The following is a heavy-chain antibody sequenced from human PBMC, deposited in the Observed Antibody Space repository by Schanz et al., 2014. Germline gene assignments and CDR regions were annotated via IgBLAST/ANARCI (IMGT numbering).Heavy chain of an antibody. V-gene: IGHV3-23*04. CDR2: ISGSGGST. CDR1: GFTFSSYA. CDR3: ARPALWVGDNCFDP. Sequence: VQLVESGGGVVQPGRSLRLSCAASGFTFSSYALHWVRQAPGKGLEWVSAISGSGGSTYYADSVKGRFTISRDNSKSTLYLQMNSLRAEDTAVYYCARPALWVGDNCFDPWGQGTLVTVSS. J-gene: IGHJ5*02. D-gene: IGHD3-10*01.